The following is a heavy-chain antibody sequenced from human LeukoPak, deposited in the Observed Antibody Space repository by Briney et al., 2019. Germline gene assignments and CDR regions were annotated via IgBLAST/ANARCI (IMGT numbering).Heavy chain of an antibody. CDR3: AKEGVSNYYDSSGYSFLGAFDI. J-gene: IGHJ3*02. D-gene: IGHD3-22*01. Sequence: GGSLRLSXAASGFTFSSYAMSWVRQAPGKGMEWISAISGSGGSTYYADSVKGRFTISRDNSKNTLYLQMNSLRAEDTAVYYCAKEGVSNYYDSSGYSFLGAFDIWGQGTMVTVSS. CDR1: GFTFSSYA. V-gene: IGHV3-23*01. CDR2: ISGSGGST.